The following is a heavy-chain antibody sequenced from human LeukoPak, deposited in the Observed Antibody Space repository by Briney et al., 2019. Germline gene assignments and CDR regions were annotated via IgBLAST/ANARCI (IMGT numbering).Heavy chain of an antibody. V-gene: IGHV4-59*08. D-gene: IGHD2-15*01. CDR3: AGSDIVVVVAATGFDY. Sequence: KPSETLSLTCTVSGGSISSYYWSWIRQPPGKGLEWIGYIYYSGSTNYNPSLKSRVTISVDTSKNQFSLKLSSVTAADTAVYYCAGSDIVVVVAATGFDYWGQGTLVTVSS. J-gene: IGHJ4*02. CDR2: IYYSGST. CDR1: GGSISSYY.